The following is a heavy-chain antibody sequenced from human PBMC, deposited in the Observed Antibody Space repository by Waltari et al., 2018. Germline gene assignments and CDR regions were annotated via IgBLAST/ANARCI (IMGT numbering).Heavy chain of an antibody. D-gene: IGHD5-18*01. CDR1: GFSFSDYW. J-gene: IGHJ4*02. V-gene: IGHV3-74*01. CDR2: VTGEGSSI. CDR3: ARKVGRGYTYGPFYYDS. Sequence: EVHLVEAGGNIVQPGGSLRLTCAASGFSFSDYWMHWVRQVPGEGLVWVARVTGEGSSIRYSDDVKGRFTISRDNTRNMLYLQMNSMRVEDTAVYYCARKVGRGYTYGPFYYDSWGQGTQVTVSS.